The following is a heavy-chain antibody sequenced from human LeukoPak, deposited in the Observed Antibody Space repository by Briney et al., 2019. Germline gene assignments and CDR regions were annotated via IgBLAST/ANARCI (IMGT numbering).Heavy chain of an antibody. V-gene: IGHV4-39*01. D-gene: IGHD3-3*01. Sequence: SESLSLTCGVSGGSINTNTFFWGWIRQPPGKGLEWIGNVFYSGNTMYNPSLKSRVTMSIDTSKSQFSLSLSSVTAADTAMYWCVRQSRIFGVTRPGYMDVWGKGIMVSVSS. CDR3: VRQSRIFGVTRPGYMDV. CDR2: VFYSGNT. CDR1: GGSINTNTFF. J-gene: IGHJ6*03.